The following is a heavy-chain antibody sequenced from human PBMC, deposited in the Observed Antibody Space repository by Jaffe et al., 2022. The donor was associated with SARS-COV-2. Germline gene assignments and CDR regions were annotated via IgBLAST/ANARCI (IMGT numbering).Heavy chain of an antibody. CDR2: INHSGST. J-gene: IGHJ4*02. CDR3: ARGPPNQAYYDILTGYYRY. Sequence: QVQLQQWGAGLLKPSETLSLTCAVYGGSFSGYYWSWIRQPPGKGLEWIGEINHSGSTNYNPSLKSRVTISVDTSKNQFSLKLSSVTAADTAVYYCARGPPNQAYYDILTGYYRYWGQGTLVTVSS. CDR1: GGSFSGYY. V-gene: IGHV4-34*01. D-gene: IGHD3-9*01.